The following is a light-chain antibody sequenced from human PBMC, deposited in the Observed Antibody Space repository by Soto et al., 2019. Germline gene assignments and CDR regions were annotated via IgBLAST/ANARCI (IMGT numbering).Light chain of an antibody. J-gene: IGKJ4*02. CDR1: HSLGSG. CDR2: KAS. V-gene: IGKV1-5*03. CDR3: QQYDSYST. Sequence: EIRMTQFASNLSASVADRVTIXCRASHSLGSGFAGYQQRKGGAPNPLIYKASSLASGVTSRFSGSGFEKEFIITISSLQPDDIAIYDCQQYDSYSTFGGGTKVDI.